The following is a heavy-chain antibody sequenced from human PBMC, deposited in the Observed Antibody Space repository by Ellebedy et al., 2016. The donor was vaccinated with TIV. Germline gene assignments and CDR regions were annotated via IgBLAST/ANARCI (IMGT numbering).Heavy chain of an antibody. Sequence: GGSLRLXXTASGFTFNNYAMNWVRQAPGKGLEWVSVITGGGGMTYYAESVKGRFTISRDNSKNTLYLQTNSLRAEDTAVYYCVKGLGYCSSSGCYEDFWGQGTLVTVSS. CDR1: GFTFNNYA. CDR3: VKGLGYCSSSGCYEDF. CDR2: ITGGGGMT. V-gene: IGHV3-23*01. J-gene: IGHJ4*02. D-gene: IGHD2-2*01.